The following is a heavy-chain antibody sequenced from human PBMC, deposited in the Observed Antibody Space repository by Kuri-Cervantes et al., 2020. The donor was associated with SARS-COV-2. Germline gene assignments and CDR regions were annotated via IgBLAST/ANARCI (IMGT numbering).Heavy chain of an antibody. D-gene: IGHD4-17*01. V-gene: IGHV1-69*13. CDR2: IIPIFGTA. CDR3: AFDYGDYDFRLY. Sequence: SVKVSCKASGGTFSSYATSWVRQAPGQGLEWMGGIIPIFGTANYAQKFQGRVTITADESTSTAYMELSSLRSEDTAVYYCAFDYGDYDFRLYWGQGTLVTVSS. J-gene: IGHJ4*02. CDR1: GGTFSSYA.